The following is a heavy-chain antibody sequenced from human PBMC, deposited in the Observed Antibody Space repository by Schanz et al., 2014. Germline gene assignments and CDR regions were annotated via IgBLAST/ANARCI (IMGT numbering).Heavy chain of an antibody. D-gene: IGHD2-15*01. J-gene: IGHJ6*02. CDR1: GFTFNSYA. Sequence: EVQLVESGGYLVQPGGSLRLSCAASGFTFNSYAMTWVRQPPGKGLEWVSSISHSGGSKYYADSVKGRFTISRDNSENTLYLQMNSLSADDTAVFYCAKGMGYCSGGTCYDYYYYGLDVWGQGTTVTVSS. CDR2: ISHSGGSK. CDR3: AKGMGYCSGGTCYDYYYYGLDV. V-gene: IGHV3-23*04.